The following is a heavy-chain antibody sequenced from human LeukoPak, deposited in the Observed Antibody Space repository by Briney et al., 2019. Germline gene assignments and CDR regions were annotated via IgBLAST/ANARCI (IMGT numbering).Heavy chain of an antibody. V-gene: IGHV3-23*03. CDR1: GFTFGDYA. D-gene: IGHD3-9*01. CDR2: IYSGGST. J-gene: IGHJ4*02. Sequence: GGSLRLSCTASGFTFGDYAMSWVRQAPGKGLEWVSIIYSGGSTYYADSVKGRFTISRDNSKNTLYLQMNSLRAEDTAVYYCASPPLVLRYFDWLSFDYWGQGTLVTVSS. CDR3: ASPPLVLRYFDWLSFDY.